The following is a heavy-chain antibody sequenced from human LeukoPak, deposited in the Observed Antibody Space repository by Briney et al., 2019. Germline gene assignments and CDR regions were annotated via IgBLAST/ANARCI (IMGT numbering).Heavy chain of an antibody. CDR1: GGSISSGSYY. D-gene: IGHD5-18*01. CDR3: ARVHGGYRALDY. V-gene: IGHV4-61*09. J-gene: IGHJ4*02. Sequence: SETLSLTCTVSGGSISSGSYYRSWIRQPAGKGLEWIGHIYTSGSTNYDPSLKSRVTISLDTSKNQFSLRVTSVTAADTAVYYCARVHGGYRALDYWGQGTLVTVSS. CDR2: IYTSGST.